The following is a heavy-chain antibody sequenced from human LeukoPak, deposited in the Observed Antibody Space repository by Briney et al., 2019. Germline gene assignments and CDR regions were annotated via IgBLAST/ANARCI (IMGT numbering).Heavy chain of an antibody. CDR3: SRDFVSTGVYLDY. V-gene: IGHV3-49*04. J-gene: IGHJ4*02. Sequence: PGRSLRLSCTASGFTLGDSAMSWVRQAPGKGLEWVGFIRGKAKGGTTEYAASVKGRFTISRDDSKSIAYLQMNSLTIEDTAVYYCSRDFVSTGVYLDYWGQGTLVTVSS. CDR2: IRGKAKGGTT. D-gene: IGHD7-27*01. CDR1: GFTLGDSA.